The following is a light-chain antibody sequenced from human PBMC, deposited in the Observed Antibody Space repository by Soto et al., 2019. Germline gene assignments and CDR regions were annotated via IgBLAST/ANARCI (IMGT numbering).Light chain of an antibody. V-gene: IGKV1-9*01. CDR1: HDISTF. Sequence: DIQLTQSPSLLSASIGDRVTITCRASHDISTFLAWYQQKPGKAPKLLIYEASTLQSGVPSRFSGSGSGTHFTLTISSLQPEDFATYYCQQTYNALAITFGQGTRLEIK. CDR2: EAS. J-gene: IGKJ5*01. CDR3: QQTYNALAIT.